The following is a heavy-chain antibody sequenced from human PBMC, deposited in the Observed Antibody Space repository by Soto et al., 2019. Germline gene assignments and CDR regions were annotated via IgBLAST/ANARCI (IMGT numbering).Heavy chain of an antibody. J-gene: IGHJ4*02. D-gene: IGHD2-15*01. CDR3: ARAVSDIVVVVAAPDY. V-gene: IGHV3-33*01. CDR1: GFTFSSYG. CDR2: IWYDGSNK. Sequence: QVQLVESGGGVVQPGRSLRISCAASGFTFSSYGMHWVRQAPGKGLEWVAVIWYDGSNKYYADSVKGRFTISRDNSKNTLYLQMNSLRAEDTAVYYCARAVSDIVVVVAAPDYWGQGTLVTVSS.